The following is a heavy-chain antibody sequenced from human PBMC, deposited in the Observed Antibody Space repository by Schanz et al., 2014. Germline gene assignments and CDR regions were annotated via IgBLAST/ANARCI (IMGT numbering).Heavy chain of an antibody. V-gene: IGHV1-18*04. Sequence: QVQLVQSGPEVKKPGSSVKVSCQAFGDTFSKYNIMWVRQVPGQGLEWMGWISAYTNNTNYAQKVQGRVTMTRDTSTSTVYMELSSLRSEDTAVYYCARDGVDAAAGGNYWGQGTLVTVAS. CDR1: GDTFSKYN. CDR3: ARDGVDAAAGGNY. D-gene: IGHD6-13*01. CDR2: ISAYTNNT. J-gene: IGHJ4*02.